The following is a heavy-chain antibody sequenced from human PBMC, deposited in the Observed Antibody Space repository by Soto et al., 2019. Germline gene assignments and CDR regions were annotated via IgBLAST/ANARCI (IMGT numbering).Heavy chain of an antibody. V-gene: IGHV5-51*01. CDR2: IYPGDSDT. D-gene: IGHD2-2*01. Sequence: PGESLKISCKGSGYSFTSCWIGWVRQMPGKGLEWMGIIYPGDSDTRYSPSFQGQVTTSADKSISTAYLQWSSLKASDTAMYYCARDRPYCSSTCCYDYYYYGMDVWGQGTTVTVSS. J-gene: IGHJ6*02. CDR3: ARDRPYCSSTCCYDYYYYGMDV. CDR1: GYSFTSCW.